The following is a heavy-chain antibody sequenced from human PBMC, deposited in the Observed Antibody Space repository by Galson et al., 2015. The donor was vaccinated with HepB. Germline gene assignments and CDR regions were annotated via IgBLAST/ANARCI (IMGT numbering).Heavy chain of an antibody. J-gene: IGHJ6*02. D-gene: IGHD3-10*02. V-gene: IGHV3-23*01. Sequence: SLRLSCAASGFTVSSNYMSWVRQAPGKGLEWVSGIIGSGGSTYYADSVEGRFTISRDNSKNTLFLQMNNVRAEDTAVYYCAKRRGRMFQFSNHYSYYAMDVWGQGTTVTVSS. CDR3: AKRRGRMFQFSNHYSYYAMDV. CDR2: IIGSGGST. CDR1: GFTVSSNY.